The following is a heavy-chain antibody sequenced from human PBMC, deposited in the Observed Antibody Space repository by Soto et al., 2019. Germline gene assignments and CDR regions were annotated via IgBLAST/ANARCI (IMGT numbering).Heavy chain of an antibody. CDR3: ARAVVYDYVWGSYRYSSQFDY. V-gene: IGHV4-31*03. D-gene: IGHD3-16*02. Sequence: PSETLSLTCTVSGGSISSGGYYWSWIRQHPGKGLEWIGYIYYSGSTYYNPSLKSRVTISVDTSKNQFSLKLSSVTAADTAVYYCARAVVYDYVWGSYRYSSQFDYWGQGTLVTVSS. CDR2: IYYSGST. CDR1: GGSISSGGYY. J-gene: IGHJ4*02.